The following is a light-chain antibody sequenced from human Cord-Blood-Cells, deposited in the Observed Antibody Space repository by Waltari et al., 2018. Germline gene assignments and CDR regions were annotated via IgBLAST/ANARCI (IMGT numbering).Light chain of an antibody. CDR1: SPHIGAGSD. Sequence: QSVLTQPPSVSGAPGQRVTISCTGTSPHIGAGSDVHRYQQLPGTAPKLLIYGNSNRPSGVPDRFSGSKSGTSASRAITGLQAEDEADYYCQSYDSSLSGWVFGGGTKLTVL. V-gene: IGLV1-40*01. J-gene: IGLJ3*02. CDR3: QSYDSSLSGWV. CDR2: GNS.